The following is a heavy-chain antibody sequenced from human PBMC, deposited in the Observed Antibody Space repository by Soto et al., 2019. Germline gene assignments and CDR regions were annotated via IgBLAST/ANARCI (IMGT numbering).Heavy chain of an antibody. V-gene: IGHV3-72*01. J-gene: IGHJ4*02. CDR3: ARDSSSCRGGYCYFDS. Sequence: EVQLVESGGGLVQPRGSLRLSCAASGFTFSDRYMDWVRQAPGKGLEWVGRARNKANSYITEYAASVKGRFTISRDDSKNSLYLQMNGLKTEDTAVYYCARDSSSCRGGYCYFDSWGQGTLVTVSS. CDR2: ARNKANSYIT. D-gene: IGHD2-15*01. CDR1: GFTFSDRY.